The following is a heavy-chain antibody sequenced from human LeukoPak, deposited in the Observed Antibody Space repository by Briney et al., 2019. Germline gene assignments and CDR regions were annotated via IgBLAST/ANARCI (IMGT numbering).Heavy chain of an antibody. D-gene: IGHD2-2*01. Sequence: GGSLRLSCAPSGFTFSAYSMSWVRQAPGKGLEWVSSISANSDYIFYPHSMKGRFTISRDNAQKSLYLQMDSLRAEDTAVYYCASGLPAATTWGQGTLVTVSS. CDR3: ASGLPAATT. J-gene: IGHJ5*02. CDR2: ISANSDYI. V-gene: IGHV3-21*01. CDR1: GFTFSAYS.